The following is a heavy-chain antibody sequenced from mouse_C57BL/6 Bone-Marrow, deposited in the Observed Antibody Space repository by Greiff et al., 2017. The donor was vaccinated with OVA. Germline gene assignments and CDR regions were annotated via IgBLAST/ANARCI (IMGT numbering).Heavy chain of an antibody. J-gene: IGHJ3*01. V-gene: IGHV5-4*01. D-gene: IGHD4-1*01. CDR1: GYTFSSYA. CDR3: ARDRVGLGRGFAY. Sequence: EVKLVESGGGLVKPGGSLKLSCAASGYTFSSYAMSWVRQTPGKRLEWVATISDGGSYTYYPDNVKGRFTISRDNAKNNMYLQMSHLKSEDTAMYYCARDRVGLGRGFAYWGQGTLVTVSA. CDR2: ISDGGSYT.